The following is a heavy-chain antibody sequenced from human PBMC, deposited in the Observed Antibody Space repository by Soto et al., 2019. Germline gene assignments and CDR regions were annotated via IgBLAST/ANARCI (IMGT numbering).Heavy chain of an antibody. CDR3: ARGPVVTPFVDY. Sequence: SETLSLTCTVSGGSVTSGNYYWSWIRQPPGKGLEWIGHIYYSGSTNYNPSLKSRVTISVDASKNQFSLKLSSVTAADTAIYYCARGPVVTPFVDYWGQGTLVPVYS. J-gene: IGHJ4*02. CDR1: GGSVTSGNYY. CDR2: IYYSGST. V-gene: IGHV4-61*01. D-gene: IGHD2-21*02.